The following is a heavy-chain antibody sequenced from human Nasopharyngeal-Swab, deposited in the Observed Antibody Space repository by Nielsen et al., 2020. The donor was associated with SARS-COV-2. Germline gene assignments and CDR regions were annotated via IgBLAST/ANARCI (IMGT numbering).Heavy chain of an antibody. J-gene: IGHJ4*02. CDR3: ARATTVTFHY. D-gene: IGHD4-17*01. V-gene: IGHV3-21*01. CDR1: GFTFSSYS. CDR2: ISSSSSYI. Sequence: GESLKISCAASGFTFSSYSMNWVRQAPGKGLEWVSSISSSSSYIYYADSVKGRFTISRDNAKNSLYLQMNSLRAEDTAVYYCARATTVTFHYWGQGTLVTVSS.